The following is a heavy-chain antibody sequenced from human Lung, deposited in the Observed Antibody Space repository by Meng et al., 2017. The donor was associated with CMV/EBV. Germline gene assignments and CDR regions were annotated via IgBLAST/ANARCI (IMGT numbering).Heavy chain of an antibody. V-gene: IGHV3-48*04. D-gene: IGHD2-2*01. Sequence: ETLSLTCAASGFTFSSYSMNWVRQAPGKGLEWVSYISSSSTIYYADSVKGRFTISRDNAKNSLYLQMNSLRAEDTAVYYCARALLGYCSSTSCSDVRYFDYWGQGTLVTVSS. CDR2: ISSSSTI. CDR3: ARALLGYCSSTSCSDVRYFDY. J-gene: IGHJ4*02. CDR1: GFTFSSYS.